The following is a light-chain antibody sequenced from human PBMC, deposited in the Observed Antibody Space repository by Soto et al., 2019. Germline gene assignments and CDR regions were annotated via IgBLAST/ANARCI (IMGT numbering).Light chain of an antibody. Sequence: DIQMTQSPSSVSASVGDRVTIACRASQGISTWLARYQQKPGKAPKLLIYTASTLQIGVPSRFSGSGSGTDFTLTISCLQSEDFATYYCQQYYSYPPLTFGGGTKVDIK. CDR1: QGISTW. V-gene: IGKV1-12*01. CDR2: TAS. J-gene: IGKJ4*01. CDR3: QQYYSYPPLT.